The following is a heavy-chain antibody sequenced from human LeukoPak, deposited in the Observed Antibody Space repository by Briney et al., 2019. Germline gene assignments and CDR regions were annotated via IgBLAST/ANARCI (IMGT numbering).Heavy chain of an antibody. CDR1: GYTFTGYY. Sequence: ASVKVSCKASGYTFTGYYMHWVRQAPGQGLEWMGWINPNSGGTNYAQKFQGRVTMTRDTSISTAYMELSRLRSDDTAVYYCAREDSSSDNWFDPWGRGTLVTVSS. J-gene: IGHJ5*02. D-gene: IGHD6-13*01. CDR2: INPNSGGT. V-gene: IGHV1-2*02. CDR3: AREDSSSDNWFDP.